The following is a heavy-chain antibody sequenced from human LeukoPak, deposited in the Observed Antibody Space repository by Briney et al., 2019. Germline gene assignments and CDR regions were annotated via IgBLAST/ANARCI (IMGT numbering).Heavy chain of an antibody. D-gene: IGHD5-12*01. CDR1: GFTFSSNG. CDR2: IWYDGSNK. Sequence: GTSLRLSCAASGFTFSSNGMHWVRQAPGKGLEWVAVIWYDGSNKYYADSVKGRFTISRDNSKNTLYLQMNILRAEDTAVYYCARDRDYDYLDYWGQGTLVTVSS. V-gene: IGHV3-33*08. J-gene: IGHJ4*02. CDR3: ARDRDYDYLDY.